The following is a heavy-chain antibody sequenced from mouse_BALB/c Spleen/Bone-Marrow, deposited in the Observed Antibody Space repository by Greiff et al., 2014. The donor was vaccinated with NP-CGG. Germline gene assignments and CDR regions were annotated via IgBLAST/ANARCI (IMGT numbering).Heavy chain of an antibody. V-gene: IGHV2-3*01. D-gene: IGHD1-1*01. CDR1: GFSLTSYG. J-gene: IGHJ4*01. Sequence: QVQLKQSGPGLVAPAQSLSITCTVSGFSLTSYGVSWVRQPPGKGLEWLGVIWGDGRINYNSGLISRLSIIKDNTKSQIFLKLNSMQTDDTATYYCAKVNRYGYAMDYWGQGTSVTVSS. CDR3: AKVNRYGYAMDY. CDR2: IWGDGRI.